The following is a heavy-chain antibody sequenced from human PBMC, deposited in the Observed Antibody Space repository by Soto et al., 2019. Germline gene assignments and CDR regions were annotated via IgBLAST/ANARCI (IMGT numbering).Heavy chain of an antibody. D-gene: IGHD3-3*01. CDR1: GGSISSSSW. CDR3: ARGNDFWSGGYYYGMDV. Sequence: TSETLSLTCTVSGGSISSSSWWSWVRQPPGKGLEWTGEIYHSGSTNYNPSLKSRVTISVDKSKNQFSLKLSSVTAADTAVYYCARGNDFWSGGYYYGMDVWGQGTTVTVSS. J-gene: IGHJ6*02. CDR2: IYHSGST. V-gene: IGHV4-4*02.